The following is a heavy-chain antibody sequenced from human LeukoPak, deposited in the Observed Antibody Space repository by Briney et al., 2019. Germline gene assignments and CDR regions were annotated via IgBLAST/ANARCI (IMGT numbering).Heavy chain of an antibody. J-gene: IGHJ5*02. CDR3: ARRLTQYDCFDP. CDR1: GYSFSSNSAT. D-gene: IGHD2-2*01. CDR2: TYYRSTWYN. V-gene: IGHV6-1*01. Sequence: SQTLSLTCAISGYSFSSNSATRNWIRQSPSRCLEWLGRTYYRSTWYNVYAVSVRGRITVNPDTSKNQFSLHLNSVTPEDTAVYYCARRLTQYDCFDPWGQGILVTVSS.